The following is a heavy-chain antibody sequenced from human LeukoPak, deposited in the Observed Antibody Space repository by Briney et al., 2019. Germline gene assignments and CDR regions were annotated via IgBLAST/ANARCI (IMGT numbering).Heavy chain of an antibody. V-gene: IGHV3-48*03. CDR2: IYSDNT. J-gene: IGHJ6*04. D-gene: IGHD3-10*02. CDR1: GFTFSSYE. CDR3: AELGITMIGGV. Sequence: GGSLRLSCAASGFTFSSYEMNWVRQAPGKGLEWVSFIYSDNTHYSDSVKGRFTISRDNAKNSLYLQMNSLRAEDTAVYYCAELGITMIGGVWGKGTTVTISS.